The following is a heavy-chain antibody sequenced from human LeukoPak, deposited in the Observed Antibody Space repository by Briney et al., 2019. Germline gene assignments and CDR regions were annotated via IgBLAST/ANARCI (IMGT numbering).Heavy chain of an antibody. CDR1: GFTFNSYA. J-gene: IGHJ4*02. Sequence: GGSLRLSCAASGFTFNSYAMSWVRQAPGKGLEWASSISSSVGSTYYADSVKGRFTISRDNSKNTLYLQMNSLRAEDTAVYYCATAGAPFPHGNRYPFDSWGQGTLVTASS. CDR3: ATAGAPFPHGNRYPFDS. V-gene: IGHV3-23*01. CDR2: ISSSVGST. D-gene: IGHD3-16*02.